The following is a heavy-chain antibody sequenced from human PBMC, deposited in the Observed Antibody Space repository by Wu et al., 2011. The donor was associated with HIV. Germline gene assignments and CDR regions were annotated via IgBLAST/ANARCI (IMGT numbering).Heavy chain of an antibody. J-gene: IGHJ5*02. CDR1: GYTFTTYG. Sequence: QVQLVQSGAEVKKPGASVKVSCKASGYTFTTYGVSWVRQAPGQGLEWMGWISAYSGNTNYAQKLQGRVTMTTDTSTNTAYMELKSLRSDDTAVYYCARIPTLLHYGDPPNWFDPSGPGNPGHRLL. CDR2: ISAYSGNT. V-gene: IGHV1-18*01. CDR3: ARIPTLLHYGDPPNWFDP. D-gene: IGHD4-17*01.